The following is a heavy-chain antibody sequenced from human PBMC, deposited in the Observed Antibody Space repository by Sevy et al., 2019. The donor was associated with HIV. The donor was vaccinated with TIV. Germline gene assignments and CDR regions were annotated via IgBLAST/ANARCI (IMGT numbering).Heavy chain of an antibody. CDR1: GYSFTSYW. CDR2: IYPGDSDT. D-gene: IGHD6-13*01. V-gene: IGHV5-51*01. J-gene: IGHJ3*02. Sequence: GESLKISCKGSGYSFTSYWIGWVRQMPGKGLEWMGIIYPGDSDTRYSPSFQGQVTISADKSISTAYLQWSSLKASDTAMYYCARRIGSSSWYEDAFDIWGQGTMVTVSS. CDR3: ARRIGSSSWYEDAFDI.